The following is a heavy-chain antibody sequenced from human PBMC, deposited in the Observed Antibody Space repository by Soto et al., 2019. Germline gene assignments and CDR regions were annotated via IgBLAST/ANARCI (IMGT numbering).Heavy chain of an antibody. CDR3: ARQKYGDYLLAFGGYYYYGMDV. J-gene: IGHJ6*02. CDR1: GGSISSSSYY. V-gene: IGHV4-39*01. Sequence: QLQLQESGPGLVKPSETLSLTCTVSGGSISSSSYYWGWIRQPPGKGLEWIGSIYYSGSTYYNPYLKRRVTIAGDTPKNQFSLKLSCVTAADTAIYYCARQKYGDYLLAFGGYYYYGMDVWGQGTTVTVSS. CDR2: IYYSGST. D-gene: IGHD4-17*01.